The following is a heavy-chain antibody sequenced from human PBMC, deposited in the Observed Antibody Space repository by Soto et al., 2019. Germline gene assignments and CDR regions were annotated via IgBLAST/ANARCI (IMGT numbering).Heavy chain of an antibody. CDR2: ISARNGNT. V-gene: IGHV1-18*01. J-gene: IGHJ4*02. CDR1: GYGFTTYG. CDR3: ARGRYGDY. D-gene: IGHD1-1*01. Sequence: QVHLVQSGAEVKKPGASVKVSCKGSGYGFTTYGITWVRQAPGQGLEWMAWISARNGNTDYAQNLQGRVTVTRDTSTSTAYMELRSLRSDDTAVYYCARGRYGDYWGQGALVTVSS.